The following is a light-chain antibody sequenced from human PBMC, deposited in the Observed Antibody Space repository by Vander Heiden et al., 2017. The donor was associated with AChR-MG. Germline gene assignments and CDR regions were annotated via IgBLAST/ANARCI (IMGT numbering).Light chain of an antibody. V-gene: IGLV2-8*01. CDR2: EVT. CDR3: SSYVGSNNKI. J-gene: IGLJ2*01. CDR1: NTDFGGFKY. Sequence: QSALTQPPSASGSPGQSVTISCTGTNTDFGGFKYVSWYQQHPGKAPKLIIYEVTKRPSGVPDRFSGSKSGNTASLTVSGLQAEDEADYYCSSYVGSNNKIFGGGTRVTVL.